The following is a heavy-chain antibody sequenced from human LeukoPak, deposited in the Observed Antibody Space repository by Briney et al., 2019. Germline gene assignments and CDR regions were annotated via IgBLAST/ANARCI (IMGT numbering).Heavy chain of an antibody. D-gene: IGHD6-13*01. CDR2: MSNDGSNK. CDR1: GFTVSSNY. CDR3: VKSGIAAAGQRGYFDY. J-gene: IGHJ4*02. V-gene: IGHV3-30*18. Sequence: PGGSLRLSCAASGFTVSSNYMSWVRQAPGKGLEWVAVMSNDGSNKYYADSVKGRFTVSRDNSKNTLYLQMNSLRAEDTATYYCVKSGIAAAGQRGYFDYWGQGTLVTVSS.